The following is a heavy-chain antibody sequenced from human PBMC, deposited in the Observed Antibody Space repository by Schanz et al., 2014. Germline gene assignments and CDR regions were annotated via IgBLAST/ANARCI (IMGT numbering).Heavy chain of an antibody. CDR1: GYTFTSYS. Sequence: QGQLVQSGPEVKEPGASVKVSCKASGYTFTSYSIHWVRQAPGQGLEWMGWINVGNGNMKYSQKFQGRVTITRDTSASTAYMELTSLRSEDTALYYCPRGGYSYALSAFDIWGQGTMVTVSS. CDR2: INVGNGNM. V-gene: IGHV1-3*01. CDR3: PRGGYSYALSAFDI. J-gene: IGHJ3*02. D-gene: IGHD5-18*01.